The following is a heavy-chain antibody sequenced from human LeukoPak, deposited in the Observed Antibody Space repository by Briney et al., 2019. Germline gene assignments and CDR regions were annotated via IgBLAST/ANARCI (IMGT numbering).Heavy chain of an antibody. J-gene: IGHJ6*02. CDR1: GGSISSYY. D-gene: IGHD3-22*01. V-gene: IGHV4-59*08. Sequence: SETLSLTCTVSGGSISSYYWSWIRQPPGKGLEWIGYIYHSGSTNYNPSLKSRVTISVDTSKNQFSLKLSSVTAADTAVYYCARHNYWGSGFGMDVWGQGTTVTVSS. CDR3: ARHNYWGSGFGMDV. CDR2: IYHSGST.